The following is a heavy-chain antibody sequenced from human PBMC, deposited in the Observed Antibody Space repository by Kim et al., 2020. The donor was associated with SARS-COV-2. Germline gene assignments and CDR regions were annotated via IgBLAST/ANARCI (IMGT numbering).Heavy chain of an antibody. CDR3: AKDPPPYKQQLVLGYYYYGMDV. CDR2: ISGSGGST. V-gene: IGHV3-23*01. D-gene: IGHD6-13*01. Sequence: GGSLRLSCAASGFTFSSYAMSWVHQAPGKGLEWVSAISGSGGSTYYADSVKGRFTISRDNSKNTLYLQMNSLRAEDTAVYYCAKDPPPYKQQLVLGYYYYGMDVWGQGTTVTVSS. J-gene: IGHJ6*02. CDR1: GFTFSSYA.